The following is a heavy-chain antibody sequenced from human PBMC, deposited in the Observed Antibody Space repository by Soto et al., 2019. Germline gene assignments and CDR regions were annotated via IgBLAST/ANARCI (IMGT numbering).Heavy chain of an antibody. D-gene: IGHD6-13*01. J-gene: IGHJ6*03. CDR1: GFTFSDYY. CDR3: ARGRYSSSWYGPYYYYYMDV. CDR2: ISSSGSTI. V-gene: IGHV3-11*01. Sequence: QVQLVESGGGLVKPGGSLRLSCAASGFTFSDYYMSWIRQAPGKGLEWVSYISSSGSTIYYADSVKGRFTISRDNAKNSLYLQMNSLRAEDTAVYYCARGRYSSSWYGPYYYYYMDVWGKGTTVTVSS.